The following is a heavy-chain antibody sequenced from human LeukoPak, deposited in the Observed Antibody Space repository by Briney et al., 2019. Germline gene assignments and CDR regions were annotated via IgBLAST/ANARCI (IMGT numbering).Heavy chain of an antibody. J-gene: IGHJ5*02. Sequence: SVKVSCKASGFTFHTSAMQWVRQARGQRLEWIGWIVLGSGNTVYSHKFHDRVIITRDMSTSTVYMELDSQGSEDTTVYYCAAQRGASLHDFWSTRLFDPWGQGTLVTVSS. CDR1: GFTFHTSA. CDR2: IVLGSGNT. D-gene: IGHD3-3*01. V-gene: IGHV1-58*02. CDR3: AAQRGASLHDFWSTRLFDP.